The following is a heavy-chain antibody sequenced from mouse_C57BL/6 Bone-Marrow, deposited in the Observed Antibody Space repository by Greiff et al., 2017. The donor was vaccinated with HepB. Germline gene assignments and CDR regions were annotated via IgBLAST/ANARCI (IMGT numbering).Heavy chain of an antibody. CDR2: ISYDGSN. CDR3: ARERGNYYGSSSWFAY. CDR1: GYSITSGYY. Sequence: VQLKESGPGLVKPSQSLSLTCSVTGYSITSGYYWNWIRQFPGNKLEWMGYISYDGSNNYNPSLKNRISITRDTSKNQFFLKLNSVTTEDTATYYCARERGNYYGSSSWFAYWGQGTLVTVSA. J-gene: IGHJ3*01. V-gene: IGHV3-6*01. D-gene: IGHD1-1*01.